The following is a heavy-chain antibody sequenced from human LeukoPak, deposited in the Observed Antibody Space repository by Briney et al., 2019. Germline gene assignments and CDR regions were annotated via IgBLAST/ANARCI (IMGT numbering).Heavy chain of an antibody. Sequence: GASVKLSCTASGYTFTSYGISWVRQAPGQGLEWMGWISAYNGNTNYAQKLQGRVTMTTDTSTSTAYMELRSVRSDDTGVYYCARDGTYYDSSGYRYYFDCWGQGTLVTVSS. CDR2: ISAYNGNT. J-gene: IGHJ4*02. CDR3: ARDGTYYDSSGYRYYFDC. CDR1: GYTFTSYG. D-gene: IGHD3-22*01. V-gene: IGHV1-18*01.